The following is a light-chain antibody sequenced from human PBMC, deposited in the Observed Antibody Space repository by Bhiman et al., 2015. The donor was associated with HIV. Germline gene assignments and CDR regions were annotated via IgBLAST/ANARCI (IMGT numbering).Light chain of an antibody. J-gene: IGLJ1*01. V-gene: IGLV2-14*03. CDR2: DVS. CDR1: NSDIGDYNS. CDR3: SSYSITSPLXV. Sequence: QSALTQPASVSASPGQSITISCTGANSDIGDYNSVSWYQQHPGKAPKLMLYDVSQRPSGISNRFSGSKSGNTASLTISGLQAEDEADYYCSSYSITSPLXVFGSGTRVTVL.